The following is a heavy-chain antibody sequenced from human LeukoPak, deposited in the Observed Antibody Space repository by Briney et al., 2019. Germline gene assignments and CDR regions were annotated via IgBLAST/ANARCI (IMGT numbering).Heavy chain of an antibody. Sequence: PGRSLRLSCAASGFTFSSYGMHWVRQAPGKGLEWVAFIRYDGSNKYYADSVKGRFTISRDNSKNTLYLQMNSLRAEDTAVYYCAKGRRVPGYFDLWGRGTLVTVSS. V-gene: IGHV3-30*02. CDR3: AKGRRVPGYFDL. D-gene: IGHD4/OR15-4a*01. CDR2: IRYDGSNK. J-gene: IGHJ2*01. CDR1: GFTFSSYG.